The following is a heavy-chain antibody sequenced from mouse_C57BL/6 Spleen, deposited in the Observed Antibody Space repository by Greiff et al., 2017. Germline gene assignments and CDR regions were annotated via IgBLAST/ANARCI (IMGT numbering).Heavy chain of an antibody. CDR3: ARNYGSFYAMDY. V-gene: IGHV3-6*01. J-gene: IGHJ4*01. CDR2: ISYDGSN. Sequence: ESGPGLVKPSQSLSLTCSVTGYSITSGYYWNWIRQFPGNKLEWMCYISYDGSNNYNPSLKNRISITRDTSKNQFFLKLHSVTTEDTATYYCARNYGSFYAMDYWGQGTSVTVSS. CDR1: GYSITSGYY. D-gene: IGHD1-1*01.